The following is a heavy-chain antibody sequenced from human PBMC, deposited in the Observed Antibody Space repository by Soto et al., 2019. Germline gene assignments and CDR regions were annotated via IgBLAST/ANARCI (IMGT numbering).Heavy chain of an antibody. D-gene: IGHD1-26*01. CDR3: ARGTVPRGY. Sequence: QVQLVQSGAEVKKPVASVKVSCKASGYSFTSYGITWVRQAPGQGLEWMGWISPYNRNTNYAQKLQGRVTMTTDTSTSTGYMALRSLSSDDTAVYYCARGTVPRGYWGQGTLVTVSS. CDR2: ISPYNRNT. J-gene: IGHJ4*02. CDR1: GYSFTSYG. V-gene: IGHV1-18*01.